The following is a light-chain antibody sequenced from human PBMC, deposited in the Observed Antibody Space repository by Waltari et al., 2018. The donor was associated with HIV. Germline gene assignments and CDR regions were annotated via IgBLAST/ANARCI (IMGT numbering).Light chain of an antibody. J-gene: IGLJ2*01. V-gene: IGLV1-44*01. CDR2: TNK. Sequence: QSVLTQPPSASGTPGQRVTISCSGSSSNIGINSVNWYQQFPGTAPKLLIYTNKARAAGGPKRFSASKSGTSASLAISRLQSEDEADYYCQAWDDSLNGVVFGGGTKLTVL. CDR3: QAWDDSLNGVV. CDR1: SSNIGINS.